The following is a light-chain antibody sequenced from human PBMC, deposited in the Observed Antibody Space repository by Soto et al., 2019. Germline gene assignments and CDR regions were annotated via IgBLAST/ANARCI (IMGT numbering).Light chain of an antibody. CDR3: SSYAGRNNFVV. CDR2: EVN. V-gene: IGLV2-8*01. CDR1: SSDVGAYNY. Sequence: SVLTQPPSASGSPGQSVTISCTGSSSDVGAYNYVSWYQQHPGKAPKLLIYEVNKRPSGVPGRFSGSKSDNTASLTVSGLQGDDEADYYCSSYAGRNNFVVFGGGTQLTVL. J-gene: IGLJ2*01.